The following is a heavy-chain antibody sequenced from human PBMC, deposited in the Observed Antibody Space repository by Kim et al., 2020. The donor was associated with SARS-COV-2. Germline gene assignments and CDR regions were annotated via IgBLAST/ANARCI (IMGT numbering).Heavy chain of an antibody. CDR2: TSYDGSNK. Sequence: GGSLRLSCAASGFTFSSYAMHWVRQAPGKGLEWVAGTSYDGSNKQYADSVKGRFTISRDNSKNTLYLQMNSLRPEDTAIYFCARDQTPNSGWLYYDYGLDVWGRGTTVTVSS. D-gene: IGHD6-19*01. V-gene: IGHV3-30*04. CDR1: GFTFSSYA. CDR3: ARDQTPNSGWLYYDYGLDV. J-gene: IGHJ6*02.